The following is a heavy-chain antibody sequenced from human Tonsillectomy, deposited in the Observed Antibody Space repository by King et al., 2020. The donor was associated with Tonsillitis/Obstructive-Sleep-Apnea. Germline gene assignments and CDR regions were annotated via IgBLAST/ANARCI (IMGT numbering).Heavy chain of an antibody. V-gene: IGHV4-31*03. D-gene: IGHD3-3*01. Sequence: VQLQESGPGLVKPSQTLSLTCTVSGGSISSGGYYWSWIRQHPGKGLEWIGYIYYSGSTYYNPSLKSRVTISVDTSKNQFSLKRSSVTAADTAVYYCARVVRFLEWSLPDSNWFDPWGQGTLVTVSS. CDR2: IYYSGST. CDR3: ARVVRFLEWSLPDSNWFDP. CDR1: GGSISSGGYY. J-gene: IGHJ5*02.